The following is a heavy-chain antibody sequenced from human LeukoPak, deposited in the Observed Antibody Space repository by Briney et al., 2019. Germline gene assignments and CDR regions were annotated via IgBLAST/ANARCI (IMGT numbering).Heavy chain of an antibody. Sequence: SETLSLTCAVYGGSFSGYYWSWIRQPPGKGLEWIGEINHSGSTNYSPSLKSRVTISLDTSRNQFSLKLNSVTAVDTAVYYCAKSNGYGLIDIWGQGTMVTVSS. CDR1: GGSFSGYY. CDR3: AKSNGYGLIDI. J-gene: IGHJ3*02. CDR2: INHSGST. D-gene: IGHD3-22*01. V-gene: IGHV4-34*01.